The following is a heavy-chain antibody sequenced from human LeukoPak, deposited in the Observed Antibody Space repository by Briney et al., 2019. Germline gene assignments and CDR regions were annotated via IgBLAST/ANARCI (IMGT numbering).Heavy chain of an antibody. CDR2: INHSGST. Sequence: SETLSLTCAVYGGSFSGYYWSWIRQPPGKGLEWIGEINHSGSTNYNPSLKSRVTISVDTSKNQFSLKLSSVTAADTAVYYCARVGYDSRGGGYWGQGTLVTVSS. CDR1: GGSFSGYY. D-gene: IGHD5-12*01. CDR3: ARVGYDSRGGGY. V-gene: IGHV4-34*01. J-gene: IGHJ4*02.